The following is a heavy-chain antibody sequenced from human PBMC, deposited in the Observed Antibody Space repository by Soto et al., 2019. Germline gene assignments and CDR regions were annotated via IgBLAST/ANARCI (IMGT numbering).Heavy chain of an antibody. D-gene: IGHD5-18*01. CDR2: INPSGGGT. Sequence: ASVKVSCKASGYTFTSYYIHWVRQAPGQGLEWMGIINPSGGGTTYAQKFQGRVTMTRDTSTTTVYMELSSLRSEDTAVYYCAREATAMVPSFYYYGMDVWGQGTTVTVSS. CDR1: GYTFTSYY. CDR3: AREATAMVPSFYYYGMDV. V-gene: IGHV1-46*01. J-gene: IGHJ6*02.